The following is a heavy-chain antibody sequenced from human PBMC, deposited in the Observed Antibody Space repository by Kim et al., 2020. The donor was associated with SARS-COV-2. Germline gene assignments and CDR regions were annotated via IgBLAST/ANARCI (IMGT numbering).Heavy chain of an antibody. V-gene: IGHV3-48*02. J-gene: IGHJ4*02. CDR3: AYSRGYFRY. D-gene: IGHD3-22*01. CDR2: TM. Sequence: TMYYADSLKGRFTISRDNAKNSLYLQMNGLRDEDTAVYYCAYSRGYFRYWGQGILVTVSS.